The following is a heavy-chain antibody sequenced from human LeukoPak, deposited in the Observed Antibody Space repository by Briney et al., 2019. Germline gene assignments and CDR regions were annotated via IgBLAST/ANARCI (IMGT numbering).Heavy chain of an antibody. Sequence: SETLSLTCAVYGGSFSGYYWSWIRQPPGKGLDWIGEINHSGSTNYNPSLKSRVTISVDTSKNQFSLKLSSVTAADTAVYYCARGGYSYGSPHFDYWGQGTLVTVSS. CDR2: INHSGST. CDR1: GGSFSGYY. V-gene: IGHV4-34*01. CDR3: ARGGYSYGSPHFDY. J-gene: IGHJ4*02. D-gene: IGHD5-18*01.